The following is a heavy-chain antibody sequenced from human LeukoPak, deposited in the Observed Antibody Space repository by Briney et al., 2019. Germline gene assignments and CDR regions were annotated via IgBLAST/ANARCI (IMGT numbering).Heavy chain of an antibody. CDR2: MRSDGSDI. CDR1: GFSFISYA. D-gene: IGHD3-10*01. V-gene: IGHV3-30*02. Sequence: GGSLRLSCAASGFSFISYAMLWFRQAPGKGLEWVAFMRSDGSDIFYAESLKGRFTISRDNAKSTLFLQMHSLRAEDTAVYYCARDDSYFASENWGQGALVTVSS. J-gene: IGHJ4*02. CDR3: ARDDSYFASEN.